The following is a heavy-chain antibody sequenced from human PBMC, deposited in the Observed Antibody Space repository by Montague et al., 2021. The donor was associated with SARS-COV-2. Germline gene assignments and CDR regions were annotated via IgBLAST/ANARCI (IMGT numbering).Heavy chain of an antibody. D-gene: IGHD3-3*01. CDR2: INHSGST. Sequence: SETLSLTCAVYGGSLSGYYWAWIRQTPAKGLEWIGEINHSGSTNYNPSLKSRLTISVDTSKKQFSLKLNSMTAADTAVYHCARGADYDFWSGFLRYKWFDPWGLGTPVTVSS. V-gene: IGHV4-34*01. J-gene: IGHJ5*02. CDR3: ARGADYDFWSGFLRYKWFDP. CDR1: GGSLSGYY.